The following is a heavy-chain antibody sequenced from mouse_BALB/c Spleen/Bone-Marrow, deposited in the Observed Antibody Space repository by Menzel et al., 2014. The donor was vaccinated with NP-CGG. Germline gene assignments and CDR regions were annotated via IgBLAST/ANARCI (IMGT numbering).Heavy chain of an antibody. J-gene: IGHJ3*01. V-gene: IGHV1-62-2*01. D-gene: IGHD4-1*01. CDR1: GYTFNVYN. Sequence: QVQLQQSGAELVKPGASVEVSCKASGYTFNVYNIHWVKQRSGQGLEWIGWFYPGSGSVKYNEKFKDKATLTADKSSSTVYMELSRLTSEDSAVYFCARHEGWDFFVYWGQGTLVTVSA. CDR2: FYPGSGSV. CDR3: ARHEGWDFFVY.